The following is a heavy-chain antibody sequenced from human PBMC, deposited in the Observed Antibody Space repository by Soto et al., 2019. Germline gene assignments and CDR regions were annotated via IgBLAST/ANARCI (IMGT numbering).Heavy chain of an antibody. CDR1: GYTFTHYY. D-gene: IGHD6-13*01. CDR3: ARDLAAGDH. CDR2: INPARGST. J-gene: IGHJ4*02. V-gene: IGHV1-46*01. Sequence: QVQLVQSGAEVRKPGASVKVSCRTSGYTFTHYYVHWVRQAPGQGLEWLGIINPARGSTNYAHEFQDRVTLTMDTSTTTGYMELSGLRAEDTAIFYCARDLAAGDHWGQGTLVTVSS.